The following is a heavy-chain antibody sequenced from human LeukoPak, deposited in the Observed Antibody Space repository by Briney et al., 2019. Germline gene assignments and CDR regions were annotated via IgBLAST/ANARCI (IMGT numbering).Heavy chain of an antibody. J-gene: IGHJ4*02. Sequence: GGSLRLSCAASGFTFSSYAMHWVRQAPGKGLEWVAVISCDGSNKYYADSVKGRFTISRDNSKNTLYLQMNSLRAEDTAVYYCAREGRAEGYYFDYWGQGTLVTVSS. CDR2: ISCDGSNK. CDR1: GFTFSSYA. CDR3: AREGRAEGYYFDY. V-gene: IGHV3-30*01. D-gene: IGHD6-19*01.